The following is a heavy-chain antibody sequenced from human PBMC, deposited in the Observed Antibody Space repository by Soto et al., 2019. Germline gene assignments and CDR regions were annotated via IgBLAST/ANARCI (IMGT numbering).Heavy chain of an antibody. Sequence: GGSLRLSCAASGFTFDDYGMSWVRQAPGKGLEWVSGINWNGGSTGYADSVKGRFTISRDNAKNSLYLQMNSLRAEDTALYHCARAQGYGDYGDDAFDIWGQGTMVTVSS. D-gene: IGHD4-17*01. CDR2: INWNGGST. V-gene: IGHV3-20*01. J-gene: IGHJ3*02. CDR3: ARAQGYGDYGDDAFDI. CDR1: GFTFDDYG.